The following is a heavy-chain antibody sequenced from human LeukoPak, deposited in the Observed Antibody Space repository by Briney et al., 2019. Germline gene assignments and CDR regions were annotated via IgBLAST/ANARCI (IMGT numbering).Heavy chain of an antibody. D-gene: IGHD5-18*01. CDR2: IYYSGST. Sequence: SETLSLTCTVSGGSISSSYYHWAWIRQPPGKGLEWIGSIYYSGSTYYNPSLKSRVTISVDTSKNQFSLKLSSVTAADTAVYYCARGAAGYSYGWGQGTLVTVSS. CDR3: ARGAAGYSYG. J-gene: IGHJ4*02. CDR1: GGSISSSYYH. V-gene: IGHV4-39*02.